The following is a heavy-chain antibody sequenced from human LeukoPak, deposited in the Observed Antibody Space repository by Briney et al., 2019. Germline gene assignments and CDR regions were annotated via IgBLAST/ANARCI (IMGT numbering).Heavy chain of an antibody. D-gene: IGHD6-13*01. Sequence: SSETLSLTCTVSGGSISSSSYYWGWIRQPPGKGLEWIGSIYYSGSTYYNPSLKSRVTISVDTSKNQFSLKLSSVTAADTAVYYCARRLAGTEDYWGQGSLVSVSS. J-gene: IGHJ4*02. V-gene: IGHV4-39*01. CDR2: IYYSGST. CDR1: GGSISSSSYY. CDR3: ARRLAGTEDY.